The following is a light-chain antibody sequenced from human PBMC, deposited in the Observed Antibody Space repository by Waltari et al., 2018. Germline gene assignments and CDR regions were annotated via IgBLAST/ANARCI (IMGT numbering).Light chain of an antibody. CDR1: QSVGDF. J-gene: IGKJ3*01. V-gene: IGKV3-11*01. Sequence: EIVLTQSPVTLSLSPGDGATLSCKTSQSVGDFLAWYQQRPGQAPRPLIYDASLRAAGIPARFSGSGSGTDFTLTISSLESEDSAVYFCQQRNSWPLTFGPGTTV. CDR2: DAS. CDR3: QQRNSWPLT.